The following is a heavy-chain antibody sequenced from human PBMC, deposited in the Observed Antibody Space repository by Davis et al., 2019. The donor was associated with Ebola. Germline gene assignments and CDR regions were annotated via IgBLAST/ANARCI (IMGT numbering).Heavy chain of an antibody. Sequence: GESLKISCAASGFTFSSYWMSWVRQAPGKGLEWVANIKQDGSEKYYVDSVKGRITISRDNAKNSLYLQMNSLRAEDTAVYYCSREVRGGFSPMDLWGTGTTVTVSS. CDR2: IKQDGSEK. V-gene: IGHV3-7*01. CDR3: SREVRGGFSPMDL. CDR1: GFTFSSYW. D-gene: IGHD5-18*01. J-gene: IGHJ6*04.